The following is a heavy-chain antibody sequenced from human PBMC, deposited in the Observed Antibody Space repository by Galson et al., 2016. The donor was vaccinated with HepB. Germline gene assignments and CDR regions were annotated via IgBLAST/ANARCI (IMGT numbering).Heavy chain of an antibody. V-gene: IGHV3-33*01. D-gene: IGHD5-12*01. Sequence: SLRLSCAASQFSFSTYGMHWVRQAPGKGLEWVALIWSDGSNKYYADSVKGRFTISRDNSKNTLFLRMNSVGVEDTAVYYCAIGYGAETPGDAFDIWGRGTVVTVSS. CDR2: IWSDGSNK. CDR3: AIGYGAETPGDAFDI. CDR1: QFSFSTYG. J-gene: IGHJ3*02.